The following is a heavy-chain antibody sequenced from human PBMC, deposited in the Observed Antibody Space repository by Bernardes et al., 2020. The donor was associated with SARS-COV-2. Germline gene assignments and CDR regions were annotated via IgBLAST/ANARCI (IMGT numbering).Heavy chain of an antibody. V-gene: IGHV3-23*01. J-gene: IGHJ6*02. D-gene: IGHD3-3*01. CDR2: ISGSGGST. CDR3: AKEGSYDFWSGYVPFYYYYYGMDV. Sequence: GGSLRLSCAASGFTFSSYAMSWVRQAPGKGLEWDSAISGSGGSTYYADSVKGRFTISRDNSKNTLYLQMNSLRAEDTAVYYCAKEGSYDFWSGYVPFYYYYYGMDVWGQGTTVTVSS. CDR1: GFTFSSYA.